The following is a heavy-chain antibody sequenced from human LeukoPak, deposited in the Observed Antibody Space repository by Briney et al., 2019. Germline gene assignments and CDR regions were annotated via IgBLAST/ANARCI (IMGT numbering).Heavy chain of an antibody. V-gene: IGHV3-30*04. CDR3: ARAVVPAASDLDY. Sequence: GGSLRLSCAASGFTFSSYAMHWVRQAPGQGLEWVAVISYDGSNKYYADSVKGRFTISRDNSKNTLYLQMNSLRAEDTAVYYCARAVVPAASDLDYWGQGTLVTVSS. D-gene: IGHD2-2*01. CDR2: ISYDGSNK. CDR1: GFTFSSYA. J-gene: IGHJ4*02.